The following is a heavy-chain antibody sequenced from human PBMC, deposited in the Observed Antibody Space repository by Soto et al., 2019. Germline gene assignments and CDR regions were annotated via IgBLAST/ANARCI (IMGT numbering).Heavy chain of an antibody. CDR3: ARADMSLFWFDP. CDR2: ISAYNGNR. CDR1: GYTFTSYG. J-gene: IGHJ5*02. D-gene: IGHD2-15*01. V-gene: IGHV1-18*01. Sequence: QVQLVQSGAEVKKPGASVKVSCKASGYTFTSYGISWVRQAPGQGLEWIGWISAYNGNRNYAQKLQGRVTMTTDTSASTAYLELRSLRFCDTAVYYCARADMSLFWFDPWGQGILATVSS.